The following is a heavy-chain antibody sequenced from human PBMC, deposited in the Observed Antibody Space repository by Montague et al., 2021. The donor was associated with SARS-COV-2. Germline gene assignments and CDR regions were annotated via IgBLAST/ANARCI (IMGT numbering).Heavy chain of an antibody. J-gene: IGHJ4*02. V-gene: IGHV4-4*02. Sequence: SETLSLTCAVSDGSISSPNWWNWVRQPPGKGLEWIGEIHYTGNTNYNPSLKSRVTIFIDKSKNHFSLQLSSVTAADTAIYYCARKGSGRSDLAYWGQGTLVTVSS. CDR3: ARKGSGRSDLAY. CDR1: DGSISSPNW. D-gene: IGHD1-26*01. CDR2: IHYTGNT.